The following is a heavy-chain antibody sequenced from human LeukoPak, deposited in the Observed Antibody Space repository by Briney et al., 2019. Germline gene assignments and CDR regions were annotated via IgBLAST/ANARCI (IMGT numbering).Heavy chain of an antibody. CDR2: INHSGST. V-gene: IGHV4-34*01. D-gene: IGHD1-7*01. J-gene: IGHJ4*02. CDR3: ARRVRSGTGWVFDY. Sequence: SETLSLTCAVYGESFSGYYWNWIRQPPGKGLEWIGEINHSGSTNYNPSLKSRVTISVDTSKNQFSLKLNSATAADTAVYYCARRVRSGTGWVFDYWGQGTVVTVSS. CDR1: GESFSGYY.